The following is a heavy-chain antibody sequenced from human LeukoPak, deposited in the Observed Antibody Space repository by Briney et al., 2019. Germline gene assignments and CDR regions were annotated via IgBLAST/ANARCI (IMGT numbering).Heavy chain of an antibody. V-gene: IGHV3-7*04. Sequence: GGSLRLSCAASGFTFSTYRLNWVRQAPGKGLEWVANIEQDGGGKFYVDSVKGRFTASRDNTKNSLYLHMNNLRAEDTAVYYCARGGILTGFNFDYWGQGTLVTVSS. CDR2: IEQDGGGK. D-gene: IGHD3-9*01. J-gene: IGHJ4*02. CDR1: GFTFSTYR. CDR3: ARGGILTGFNFDY.